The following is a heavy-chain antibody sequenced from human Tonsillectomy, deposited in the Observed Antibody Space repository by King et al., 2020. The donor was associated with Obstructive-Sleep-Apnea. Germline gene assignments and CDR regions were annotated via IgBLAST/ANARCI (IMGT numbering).Heavy chain of an antibody. CDR2: ISYSGRT. CDR3: ARDRSI. J-gene: IGHJ4*02. Sequence: QLQESGPGLVKPSQTLSLTCAVSNGSISSGGYSWRWIRQPPGKGLEWIGEISYSGRTYYNPSLKSRVTISIDTSKNQIPQKLSSVTAADTAVYYCARDRSIWGQGTLVTVSS. V-gene: IGHV4-30-4*07. CDR1: NGSISSGGYS.